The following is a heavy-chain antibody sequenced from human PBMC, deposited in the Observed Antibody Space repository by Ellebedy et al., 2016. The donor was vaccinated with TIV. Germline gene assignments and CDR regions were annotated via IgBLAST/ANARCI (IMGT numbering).Heavy chain of an antibody. D-gene: IGHD6-6*01. V-gene: IGHV5-51*01. J-gene: IGHJ4*02. Sequence: GESLKISCKGSGYSFSIYWIAWVRQMPGKGLEWMGIIYPGDSDTRYIPSFQGQVTISVDKSLSAAYLQWSSLKASDTAMYYCARSEVGSSGFDYWGQGSLVTVSS. CDR3: ARSEVGSSGFDY. CDR2: IYPGDSDT. CDR1: GYSFSIYW.